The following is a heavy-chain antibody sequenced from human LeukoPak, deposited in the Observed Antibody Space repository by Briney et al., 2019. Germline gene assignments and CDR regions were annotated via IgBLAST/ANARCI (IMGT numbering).Heavy chain of an antibody. V-gene: IGHV1-2*02. Sequence: ASVKVSCKASGYTFTGYYLHWVRQAPGQGLEWMGWINPNSDYTFYAQKFQGRVTLTRDTSISTVYMELTTLTSDDTALYYCAVAPGDYWGQGTLVSVSA. J-gene: IGHJ4*02. CDR2: INPNSDYT. CDR1: GYTFTGYY. D-gene: IGHD2-21*01. CDR3: AVAPGDY.